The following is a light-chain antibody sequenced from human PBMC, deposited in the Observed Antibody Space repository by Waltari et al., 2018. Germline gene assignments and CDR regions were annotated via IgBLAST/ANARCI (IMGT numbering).Light chain of an antibody. J-gene: IGLJ2*01. CDR3: ASYASYNPLV. CDR1: SNDIGGYFY. V-gene: IGLV2-8*01. Sequence: QSALTQPPSASGSPGQSVTIPCTGTSNDIGGYFYVSCYQRHPGKAPNLMLYEVTNRPPGVPDRSAGSKSGNTAPMTVSGLQAEDEAEYSCASYASYNPLVFGGGTKLTVL. CDR2: EVT.